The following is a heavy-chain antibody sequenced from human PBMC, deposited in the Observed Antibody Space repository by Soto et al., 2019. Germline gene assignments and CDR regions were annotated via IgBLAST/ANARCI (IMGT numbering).Heavy chain of an antibody. J-gene: IGHJ6*03. V-gene: IGHV4-39*01. Sequence: QLQLQESGPGLVKPSETLSLTCTVSGGSISSSSYYWGWIRQPPGKAQEWIGSMYYSGSTYYNPSLKSRVTISVDTSKNQFSLKLSSVTAADTAVYYCACPQFLYYYYYLDVWGKGTTVTVSS. CDR2: MYYSGST. CDR1: GGSISSSSYY. CDR3: ACPQFLYYYYYLDV.